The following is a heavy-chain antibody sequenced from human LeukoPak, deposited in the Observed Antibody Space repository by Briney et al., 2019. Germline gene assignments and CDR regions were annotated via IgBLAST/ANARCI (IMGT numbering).Heavy chain of an antibody. Sequence: GRSLRLSCAASGFSFSSYGMHWVRQAPGKGLEWVAVMWYDGSNKYYADSVKGRFTISRDNSKNTLYLQMHSLRAEDTAVYYCARDEVTTPRDWGQGTLVTVSS. V-gene: IGHV3-33*01. CDR2: MWYDGSNK. J-gene: IGHJ4*02. CDR1: GFSFSSYG. D-gene: IGHD4-17*01. CDR3: ARDEVTTPRD.